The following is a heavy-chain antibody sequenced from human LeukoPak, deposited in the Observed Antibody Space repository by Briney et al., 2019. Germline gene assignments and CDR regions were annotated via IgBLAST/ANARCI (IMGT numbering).Heavy chain of an antibody. CDR3: ARGLREWELLGVSNFDY. CDR1: GFTFSSYA. J-gene: IGHJ4*02. Sequence: GGSLRLSCAASGFTFSSYAMHWVRQAPGKGLEWVAVISYDGGNKYYADSVKGRFTISRDNSKNTLYLQMNSLRAEDTAVYYCARGLREWELLGVSNFDYWGQGTLVTVSS. V-gene: IGHV3-30-3*01. CDR2: ISYDGGNK. D-gene: IGHD1-26*01.